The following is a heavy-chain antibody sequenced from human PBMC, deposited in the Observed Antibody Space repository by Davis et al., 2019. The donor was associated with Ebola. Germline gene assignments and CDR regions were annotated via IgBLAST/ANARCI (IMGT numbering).Heavy chain of an antibody. CDR2: IHHSGCT. CDR3: AREGFDI. J-gene: IGHJ3*02. CDR1: GGPISSGGYS. Sequence: SETLSLTCAVSGGPISSGGYSWCSLRQPPGNGLEWIGYIHHSGCTYYNPSLKSRVTISVDKSENHFSLKLSSVTAADTAVYYCAREGFDIWGQGTMGTVSA. V-gene: IGHV4-30-2*01.